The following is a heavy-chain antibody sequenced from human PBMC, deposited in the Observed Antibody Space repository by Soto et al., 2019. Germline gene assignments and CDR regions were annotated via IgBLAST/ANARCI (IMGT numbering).Heavy chain of an antibody. V-gene: IGHV3-49*03. CDR3: TRDYDFWSGYYQDYYYYGMDV. CDR1: GFTFGDYA. CDR2: IRSKAYGGTT. D-gene: IGHD3-3*01. Sequence: LRLSCTASGFTFGDYAMSWFRQAPGKGLEWVGFIRSKAYGGTTEYAASVKGRFTISRDDSKSIAYLQMNSLKTEDTAVYYCTRDYDFWSGYYQDYYYYGMDVWGQGTTVTVSS. J-gene: IGHJ6*02.